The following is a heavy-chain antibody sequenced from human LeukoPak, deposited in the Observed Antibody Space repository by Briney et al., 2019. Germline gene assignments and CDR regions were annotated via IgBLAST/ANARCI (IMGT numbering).Heavy chain of an antibody. CDR3: ARDRAYYDFWSAHRGDY. V-gene: IGHV4-34*01. CDR2: INHSGST. J-gene: IGHJ4*02. D-gene: IGHD3-3*01. Sequence: SETLSLTCAVYGGSFSGYYWSWIRQPPGKGLEWIGEINHSGSTNYNPSLKSRFTISVDTSKNEFSLKLSSVTAADTAVYYCARDRAYYDFWSAHRGDYWGQGTLVTVSS. CDR1: GGSFSGYY.